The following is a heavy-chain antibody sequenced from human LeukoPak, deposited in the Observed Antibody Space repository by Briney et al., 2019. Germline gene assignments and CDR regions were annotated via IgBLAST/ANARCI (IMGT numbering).Heavy chain of an antibody. J-gene: IGHJ4*02. D-gene: IGHD3-22*01. V-gene: IGHV4-34*01. Sequence: SETLSLTCAVYGGPFSGYYWSWIRQPPGKGLEWIGEINHSGSTNYNPSLKSRVTISVDTSKNQFSLKLSSVTAADTAVYYCARASYYYDSSGYYYFRLGRSFDYWGQGTLVTVSS. CDR2: INHSGST. CDR1: GGPFSGYY. CDR3: ARASYYYDSSGYYYFRLGRSFDY.